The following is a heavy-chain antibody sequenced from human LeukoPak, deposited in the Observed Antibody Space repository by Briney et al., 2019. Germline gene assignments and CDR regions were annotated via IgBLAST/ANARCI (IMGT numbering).Heavy chain of an antibody. V-gene: IGHV1-18*01. J-gene: IGHJ6*03. CDR3: ARNPPMGSSSWYPYYYYYYMDV. Sequence: RASVKVSCKASGGTFSSYAISWVRQAPGQGLEWMGWISAYNGNTNYAQKLQGRVTMTTDTSTSTAYMELRSLRSDDTAVYYCARNPPMGSSSWYPYYYYYYMDVWGKGTTVTVSS. CDR1: GGTFSSYA. D-gene: IGHD6-13*01. CDR2: ISAYNGNT.